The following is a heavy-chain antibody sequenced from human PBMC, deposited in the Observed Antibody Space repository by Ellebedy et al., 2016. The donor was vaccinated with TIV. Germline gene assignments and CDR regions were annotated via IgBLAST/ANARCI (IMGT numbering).Heavy chain of an antibody. D-gene: IGHD3-22*01. J-gene: IGHJ3*02. CDR3: ASPGNYYDSRDAFDI. Sequence: PGGSLRLSCAASGFTFSDHYMDWVRQAPGKGLEWVGFIRSKAYGGTTEYAASVKGRFTISRDDSKNSLYLQMNSLKTEDTAVYYCASPGNYYDSRDAFDIWGQGTMVTVSS. CDR2: IRSKAYGGTT. V-gene: IGHV3-72*01. CDR1: GFTFSDHY.